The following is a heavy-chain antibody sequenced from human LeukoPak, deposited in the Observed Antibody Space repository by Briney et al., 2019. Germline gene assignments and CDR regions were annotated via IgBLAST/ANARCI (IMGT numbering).Heavy chain of an antibody. D-gene: IGHD3-22*01. V-gene: IGHV1-18*01. Sequence: GASVKVSCKASGYTFTSYGISWVRQAPGQGLEWMGWISAYNGNTNYAQKLQGRVTMTTDTSTSTAYMELRSLRSDDTAVYYCARDKEKTTYCYDSSGYCSDYWGQGTLVTVSS. CDR1: GYTFTSYG. CDR2: ISAYNGNT. CDR3: ARDKEKTTYCYDSSGYCSDY. J-gene: IGHJ4*02.